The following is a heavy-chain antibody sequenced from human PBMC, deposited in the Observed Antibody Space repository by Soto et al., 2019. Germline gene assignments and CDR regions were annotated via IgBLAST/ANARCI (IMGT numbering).Heavy chain of an antibody. CDR2: ISAYNGNT. V-gene: IGHV1-18*01. J-gene: IGHJ6*03. D-gene: IGHD2-2*01. CDR1: GYTFTSYG. Sequence: ASVKVSCKASGYTFTSYGISWVRQAPGQGLEWMGWISAYNGNTNYAQKLQGRVTMTTDTSTSTAYMELMSLRSDDTAVYYCARKYCSSTSCYWLGYYYYYMDVWGKGTTVTVSS. CDR3: ARKYCSSTSCYWLGYYYYYMDV.